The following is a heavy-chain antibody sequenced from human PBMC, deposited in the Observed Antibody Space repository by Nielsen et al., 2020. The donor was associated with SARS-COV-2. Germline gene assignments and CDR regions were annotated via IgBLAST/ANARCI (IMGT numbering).Heavy chain of an antibody. CDR2: INHSGST. J-gene: IGHJ4*02. D-gene: IGHD5-18*01. CDR1: GGSFSGYY. Sequence: SETLSLTCAVYGGSFSGYYWSWIRQPPGKGLEWIGEINHSGSTNYNPSLKSRVTISVDTSKNQFSLKLSSVTAADTAVYSCLGRGYSYGYKGDYWGQGTLVTASS. CDR3: LGRGYSYGYKGDY. V-gene: IGHV4-34*01.